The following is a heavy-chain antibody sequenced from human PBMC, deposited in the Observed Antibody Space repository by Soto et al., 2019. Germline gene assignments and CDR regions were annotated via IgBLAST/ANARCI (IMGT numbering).Heavy chain of an antibody. Sequence: QVQLVQSGAEEKKPGASVKVSGKASGYTFTSYAMHWVRQAPGQRLEWMGWSNAGNGNTKYSQKLQGRVTITRDTSASKAYMELSSLRSEDTAVYYCARSSGYYLIDDYWGQGTLVTVSS. V-gene: IGHV1-3*05. D-gene: IGHD3-22*01. J-gene: IGHJ4*02. CDR1: GYTFTSYA. CDR2: SNAGNGNT. CDR3: ARSSGYYLIDDY.